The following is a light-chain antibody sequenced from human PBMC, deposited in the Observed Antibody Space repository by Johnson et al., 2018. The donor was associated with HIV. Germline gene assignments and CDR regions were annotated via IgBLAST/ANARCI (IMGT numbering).Light chain of an antibody. CDR3: GTWYGSGGV. V-gene: IGLV1-51*01. Sequence: QSVLTQPPSVSAAPGQKVTISCSGSTSNIGKSYVSWYQQLPGTAPKLLIYDNNRRPSGTPDRFSGSKSGTSATLAITGLQTGDEADYYCGTWYGSGGVFGTGTKVTVL. CDR2: DNN. CDR1: TSNIGKSY. J-gene: IGLJ1*01.